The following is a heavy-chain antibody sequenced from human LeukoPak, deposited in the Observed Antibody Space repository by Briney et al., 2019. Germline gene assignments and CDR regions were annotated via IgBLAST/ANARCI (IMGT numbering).Heavy chain of an antibody. V-gene: IGHV1-2*02. J-gene: IGHJ4*02. Sequence: ASVKVSCKSAGYTFTGYYMHWVRQAPGQGLEWMGWINPNSGATNYAQNFQGRVTLTRDTSITAAYMEVSRLRSDDTAVYYCARAIGAGSYYRGQIVYWGQGTLVTVSS. CDR1: GYTFTGYY. CDR3: ARAIGAGSYYRGQIVY. CDR2: INPNSGAT. D-gene: IGHD3-10*01.